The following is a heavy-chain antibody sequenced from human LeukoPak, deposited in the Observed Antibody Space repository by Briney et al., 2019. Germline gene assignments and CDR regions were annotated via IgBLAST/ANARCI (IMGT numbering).Heavy chain of an antibody. Sequence: GGSLTLSCPASGFTFSSYGMHWVRQAPGNGLEWVAVIWYDGSNKYYADSVTGRFTISRDNSKNTLYLQKNSLRAEETAVYYCAKEIHCSGGSCSPHFDYWGQGTLVTVSS. D-gene: IGHD2-15*01. CDR2: IWYDGSNK. V-gene: IGHV3-33*06. J-gene: IGHJ4*02. CDR1: GFTFSSYG. CDR3: AKEIHCSGGSCSPHFDY.